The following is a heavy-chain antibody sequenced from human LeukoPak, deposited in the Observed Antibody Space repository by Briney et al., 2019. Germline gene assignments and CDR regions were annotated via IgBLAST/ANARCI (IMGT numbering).Heavy chain of an antibody. CDR1: GFTFSNAW. Sequence: PGGSLRLSCAASGFTFSNAWMSWVRQAPGKGLEWVGRIKSKTDGGTTDYAAPVKGRFTISRDDSKNTLYLQMNSLKTEDTAVYYCTTDGRLRGRHYYYMDVWGKGTTVTISS. J-gene: IGHJ6*03. V-gene: IGHV3-15*01. CDR2: IKSKTDGGTT. D-gene: IGHD4-17*01. CDR3: TTDGRLRGRHYYYMDV.